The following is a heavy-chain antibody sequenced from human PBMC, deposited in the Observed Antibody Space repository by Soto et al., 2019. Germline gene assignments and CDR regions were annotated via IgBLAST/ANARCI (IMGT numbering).Heavy chain of an antibody. V-gene: IGHV6-1*01. CDR1: GDSVSSNSAA. J-gene: IGHJ6*02. Sequence: SQTLSLTCAISGDSVSSNSAAWNWIRQSPSRGLEWLGRTYYRSKWYNDYAVSVKSRITINPDTSKNQFSLQLNSVTPEDTAVYYCARIWEESSGWTYYYYGMDVWGQGTTVTVPS. D-gene: IGHD6-19*01. CDR3: ARIWEESSGWTYYYYGMDV. CDR2: TYYRSKWYN.